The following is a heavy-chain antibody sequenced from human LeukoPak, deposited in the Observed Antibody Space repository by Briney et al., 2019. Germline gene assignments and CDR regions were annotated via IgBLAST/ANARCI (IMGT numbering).Heavy chain of an antibody. CDR1: GFTLSSYG. V-gene: IGHV3-30*02. CDR3: AKARSITGTRSPNWFDP. D-gene: IGHD1-7*01. CDR2: IRYDGSNK. Sequence: PGGSLRLSCAASGFTLSSYGMHWVRQAPGKGLEWVAFIRYDGSNKYYADSVKGRFTISRDNSKNTLYLQMNSLRAEDTAVYYCAKARSITGTRSPNWFDPWGQGTLVTVSS. J-gene: IGHJ5*02.